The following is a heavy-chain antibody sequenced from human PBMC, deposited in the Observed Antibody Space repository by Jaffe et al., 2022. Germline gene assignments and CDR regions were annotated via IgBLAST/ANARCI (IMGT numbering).Heavy chain of an antibody. CDR3: AKDHGGRDYGDYDSWVYYYYYMDV. D-gene: IGHD4-17*01. V-gene: IGHV3-30*18. CDR2: ISYDGSNK. J-gene: IGHJ6*03. Sequence: QVQLVESGGGVVQPGRSLRLSCAASGFTFSSYGMHWVRQAPGKGLEWVAVISYDGSNKYYADSVKGRFTISRDNSKNTLYLQMNSLRAEDTAVYYCAKDHGGRDYGDYDSWVYYYYYMDVWGKGTTVTVSS. CDR1: GFTFSSYG.